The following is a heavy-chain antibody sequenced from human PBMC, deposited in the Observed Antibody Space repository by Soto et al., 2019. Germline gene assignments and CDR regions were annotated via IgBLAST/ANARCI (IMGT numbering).Heavy chain of an antibody. CDR2: TVAGSGNR. D-gene: IGHD3-10*01. Sequence: QVQLMQSGAEVTKPGASVTLSCKTSGYAFMSYGLSWVRLAPGQGLEWMGWTVAGSGNRIYAQKFQDRINMNIDSSTNTGYMELRRLRSDDSALYFCTRVAGYGSGSRHFDNWGQGTLVPVSS. V-gene: IGHV1-18*01. CDR3: TRVAGYGSGSRHFDN. CDR1: GYAFMSYG. J-gene: IGHJ4*02.